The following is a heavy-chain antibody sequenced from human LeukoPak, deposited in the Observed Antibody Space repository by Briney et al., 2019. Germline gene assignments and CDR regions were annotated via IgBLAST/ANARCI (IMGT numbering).Heavy chain of an antibody. Sequence: SETLSLTCVVNGGSFNEYYWSWIRQPPGRGLEWIGEINHRGRTSSNSSLKSRVTISVDTSRNQFSLELSSVTAADTAVYYCARGTRRGYYYHMDVWDKGTTVTVSS. CDR2: INHRGRT. V-gene: IGHV4-34*01. CDR3: ARGTRRGYYYHMDV. J-gene: IGHJ6*03. CDR1: GGSFNEYY.